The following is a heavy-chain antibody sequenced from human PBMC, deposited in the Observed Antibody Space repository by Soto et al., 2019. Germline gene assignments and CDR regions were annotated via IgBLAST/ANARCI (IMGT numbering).Heavy chain of an antibody. CDR2: VSGSGTT. J-gene: IGHJ4*02. Sequence: SLRLSCAASGFTFSTYAMSWVRQAPGKGLEWVSAVSGSGTTYHADSVKGRFTISRVNSKNTLYLQMNSLRAEDTAVYYCAKLRGFSVTTEYYFDYWGQGTLVTVSS. D-gene: IGHD4-4*01. CDR1: GFTFSTYA. V-gene: IGHV3-23*01. CDR3: AKLRGFSVTTEYYFDY.